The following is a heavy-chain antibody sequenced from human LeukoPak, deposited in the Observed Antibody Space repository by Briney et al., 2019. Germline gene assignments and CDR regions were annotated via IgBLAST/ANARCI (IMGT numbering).Heavy chain of an antibody. J-gene: IGHJ6*02. D-gene: IGHD6-13*01. CDR2: IYSGGST. CDR1: GFTFSSYA. Sequence: GGSLRLSCAASGFTFSSYAMSWVRQAPGKGLEWVSVIYSGGSTYYADSVKGRFTISRDNSKNTLYLQMNSLRAEDTAVYYCAREAAAAGGPYYYYGMDVWGQGTTVTVSS. V-gene: IGHV3-53*01. CDR3: AREAAAAGGPYYYYGMDV.